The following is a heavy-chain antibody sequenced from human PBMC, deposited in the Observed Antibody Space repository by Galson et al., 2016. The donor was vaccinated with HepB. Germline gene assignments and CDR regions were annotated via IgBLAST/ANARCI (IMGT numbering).Heavy chain of an antibody. J-gene: IGHJ5*02. CDR2: MYYSGNI. V-gene: IGHV4-59*01. CDR1: GVSINDYY. D-gene: IGHD3-16*01. CDR3: ARGGPAHNWFDP. Sequence: ETLSLTCAVSGVSINDYYWSWIRQPPGKGLEWIAYMYYSGNINYNPSLKSRVTVLADGSKNELSLRMTSMTAAATAVYYCARGGPAHNWFDPWGQGTPVTVSS.